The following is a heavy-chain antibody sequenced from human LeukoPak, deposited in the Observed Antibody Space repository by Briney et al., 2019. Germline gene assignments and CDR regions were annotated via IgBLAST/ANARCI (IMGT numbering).Heavy chain of an antibody. CDR3: AGGSYSHAWRLGS. Sequence: SETLSLTCTVSGGSISGYYWSWIRQPPGKGPEWIGYTSYSGSTAYNPSLKSRVTISVDTSKSQFSLKLSSVTAADTAVYYCAGGSYSHAWRLGSWGQGTLVTVSS. CDR2: TSYSGST. J-gene: IGHJ4*02. V-gene: IGHV4-59*01. CDR1: GGSISGYY. D-gene: IGHD3-16*01.